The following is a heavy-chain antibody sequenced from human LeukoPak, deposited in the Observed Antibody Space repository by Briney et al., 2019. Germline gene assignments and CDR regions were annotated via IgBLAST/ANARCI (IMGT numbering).Heavy chain of an antibody. CDR2: ISYDGSNK. CDR3: AKSLTTWELPYFDY. D-gene: IGHD1-26*01. V-gene: IGHV3-30*18. Sequence: GRSLRLSCAASGFTFSSYGMHWVRQAPGKGLEWVAVISYDGSNKYYADSVKGRFTISRDNSKNTLYLQMNSLRAEDTAVYYCAKSLTTWELPYFDYWGQGTLVTVSS. J-gene: IGHJ4*02. CDR1: GFTFSSYG.